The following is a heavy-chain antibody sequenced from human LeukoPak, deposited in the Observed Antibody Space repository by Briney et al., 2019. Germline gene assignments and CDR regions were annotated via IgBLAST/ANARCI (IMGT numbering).Heavy chain of an antibody. Sequence: GGSLRLSCAASGFTFSSYWMSWVRQAPGKGLEWVANVNKDGSDKYYVDSVKGRFTISRDNAKNSLYLQMNSLRAEDTAVYYCAKDSGNRDNWFDPWGQGTLVTVSS. CDR1: GFTFSSYW. CDR2: VNKDGSDK. J-gene: IGHJ5*02. D-gene: IGHD1-14*01. CDR3: AKDSGNRDNWFDP. V-gene: IGHV3-7*05.